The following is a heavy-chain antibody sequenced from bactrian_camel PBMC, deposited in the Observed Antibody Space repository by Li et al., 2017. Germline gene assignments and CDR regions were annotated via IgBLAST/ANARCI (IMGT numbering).Heavy chain of an antibody. CDR2: IDDRGGT. V-gene: IGHV3S53*01. CDR1: GDSSSTIC. Sequence: HVQLVESGGGLVQAGGSLRLSCVASGDSSSTICMGWFRLAPGEEREGVARIDDRGGTWYTDSVKGRFTISRDNAKNTVWLQMNSLKPEDTATYYCAADEVCSAVMRGESTYWGQGTQVTVS. J-gene: IGHJ4*01. CDR3: AADEVCSAVMRGESTY. D-gene: IGHD2*01.